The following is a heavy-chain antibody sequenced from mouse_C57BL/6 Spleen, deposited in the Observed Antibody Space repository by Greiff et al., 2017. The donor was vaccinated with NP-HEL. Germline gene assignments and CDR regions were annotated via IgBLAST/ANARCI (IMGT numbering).Heavy chain of an antibody. CDR2: INPNNGGT. CDR3: ARGYYGSRGAYYYAMDY. Sequence: EVKLVESGPELVKPGASVKMSCKASGYTFTDYNMHWVKQSHGKSLEWIGYINPNNGGTSYNQKFKGKATLTVNKSSSTAYMELRSLTSEDSAVYYCARGYYGSRGAYYYAMDYWGQGTSVTVSS. D-gene: IGHD1-1*01. V-gene: IGHV1-22*01. J-gene: IGHJ4*01. CDR1: GYTFTDYN.